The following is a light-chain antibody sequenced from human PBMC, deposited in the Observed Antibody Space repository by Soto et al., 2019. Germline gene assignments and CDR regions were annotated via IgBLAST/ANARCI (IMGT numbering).Light chain of an antibody. J-gene: IGKJ2*01. CDR2: GAS. Sequence: EIVLTQSPGTLSLSPGARATLSCRASQSVSSSFLAWYHQKPGQAPRLLIYGASSRATGIPDRFSGSGSGTDFTLTSRRLEPEDFAVYYCQQYGRSLTFGQGTKLEIK. CDR3: QQYGRSLT. V-gene: IGKV3-20*01. CDR1: QSVSSSF.